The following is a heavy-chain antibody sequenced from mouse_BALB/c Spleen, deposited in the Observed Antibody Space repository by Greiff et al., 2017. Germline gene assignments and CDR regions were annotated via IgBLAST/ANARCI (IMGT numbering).Heavy chain of an antibody. CDR1: GFNIKDTY. V-gene: IGHV14-3*02. CDR3: ALGNPYALDY. J-gene: IGHJ4*01. Sequence: VQLQQSGAELVKPGASVKLSCTASGFNIKDTYMPWVKQRPEQGLEWIGRIDPANGNTKYDPKFQGKTTITADTSSNTAYLQLSSLTSEDTAVYYCALGNPYALDYWGQGTSVTVSA. CDR2: IDPANGNT. D-gene: IGHD2-1*01.